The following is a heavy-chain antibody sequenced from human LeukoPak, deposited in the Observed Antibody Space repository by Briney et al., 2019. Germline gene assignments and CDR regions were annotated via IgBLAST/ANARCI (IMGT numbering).Heavy chain of an antibody. D-gene: IGHD3-10*01. J-gene: IGHJ4*02. CDR2: ISYDGSNK. CDR3: AKDGVLLWFGELPH. CDR1: GFTFSSYG. V-gene: IGHV3-30*18. Sequence: GGSLRLSCAASGFTFSSYGMHWARQAPGKGLEWVAVISYDGSNKYYADSVKGRFTISRDNSKNTLYLQMNSLRAEDTAVYYCAKDGVLLWFGELPHWGQGTLVTVSS.